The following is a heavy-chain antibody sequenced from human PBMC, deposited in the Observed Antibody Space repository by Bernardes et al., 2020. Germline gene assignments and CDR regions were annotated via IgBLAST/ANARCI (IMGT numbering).Heavy chain of an antibody. CDR1: GFTFSSYA. CDR2: ISGNGDST. V-gene: IGHV3-23*01. Sequence: GGSLRLSCAGSGFTFSSYAMSWVRQAPGKGLEWVSVISGNGDSTYYADSVKGRFTISRGNSKNTLYVQMYSLRDEDTAVYYCAKDRYGDYSFDSWGQGTLVTVSS. J-gene: IGHJ4*02. D-gene: IGHD4-17*01. CDR3: AKDRYGDYSFDS.